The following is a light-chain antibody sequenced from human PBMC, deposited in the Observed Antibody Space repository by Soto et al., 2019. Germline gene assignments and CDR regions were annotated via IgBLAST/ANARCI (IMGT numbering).Light chain of an antibody. CDR1: DIGSKS. Sequence: SYELAQPPSVSVAPGQTAKISCGGDDIGSKSVHWYRQRPGQAPVLVAFDDFDRPSAIPERFSGSNSGNTATLTISRVEAGDEADYYCQVWDSGSDHYVFGTGTKLTVL. CDR3: QVWDSGSDHYV. J-gene: IGLJ1*01. CDR2: DDF. V-gene: IGLV3-21*02.